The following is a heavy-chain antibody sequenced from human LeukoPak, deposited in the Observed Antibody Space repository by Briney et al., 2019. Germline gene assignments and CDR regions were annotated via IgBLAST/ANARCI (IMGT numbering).Heavy chain of an antibody. D-gene: IGHD5-18*01. CDR2: ISYDGDDK. CDR1: GFPFTSYG. CDR3: VKARGIQLWLPGDY. Sequence: GGSLRLSCAASGFPFTSYGMHWVRQAPGKGLEWVAVISYDGDDKYYVDSVKGRFTISRDNSKNTLYLQMTSLRAEDTAVYYCVKARGIQLWLPGDYWGQGTLVTVSS. V-gene: IGHV3-30*18. J-gene: IGHJ4*02.